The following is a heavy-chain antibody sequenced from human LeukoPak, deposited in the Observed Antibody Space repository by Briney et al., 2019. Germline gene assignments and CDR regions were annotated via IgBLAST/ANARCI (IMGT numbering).Heavy chain of an antibody. J-gene: IGHJ6*02. D-gene: IGHD3-10*01. CDR1: GYTFTSYA. CDR3: ARDFSPPLSPSGGYGMDV. Sequence: ASVKVSCKASGYTFTSYAMHWVRQAPGQRLEWMGWINAGNGNTKYSQKFQGRVTITRDTSASTAYMELSSLRSEDTAVYYCARDFSPPLSPSGGYGMDVWGQGTTVTVSS. CDR2: INAGNGNT. V-gene: IGHV1-3*01.